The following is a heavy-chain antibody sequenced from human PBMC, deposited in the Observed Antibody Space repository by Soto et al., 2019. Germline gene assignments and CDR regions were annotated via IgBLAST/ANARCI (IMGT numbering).Heavy chain of an antibody. Sequence: GESLKISCKGSGYSFTSYCISWVRQMPGKGLEWMGRIDPSDSYTNYSPSFQGHVTISADKSISTAYLQWSSLKASDTAMYYCARHPRDGYYYYGMDVWGQGTTVTVSS. J-gene: IGHJ6*02. CDR3: ARHPRDGYYYYGMDV. V-gene: IGHV5-10-1*01. CDR2: IDPSDSYT. CDR1: GYSFTSYC.